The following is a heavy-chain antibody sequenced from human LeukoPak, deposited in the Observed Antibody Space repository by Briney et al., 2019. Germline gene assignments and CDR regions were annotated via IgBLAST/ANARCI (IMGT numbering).Heavy chain of an antibody. J-gene: IGHJ4*02. Sequence: GGSLRLSCAASGFTFSSYGMHWVRQAPGKGLEWVAVISYDGSNKYYADSVKGRFTISRDNSKNTLYLQMNSLRAEDTAVYYCAKDHNSGGFDYWGQGTLVTVSS. CDR1: GFTFSSYG. CDR3: AKDHNSGGFDY. D-gene: IGHD6-19*01. CDR2: ISYDGSNK. V-gene: IGHV3-30*18.